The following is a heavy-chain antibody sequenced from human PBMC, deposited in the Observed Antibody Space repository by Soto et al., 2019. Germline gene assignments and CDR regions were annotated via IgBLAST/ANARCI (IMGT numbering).Heavy chain of an antibody. Sequence: QVQLQESGPGLVKPSQTLSLTCAVSGVYISSDAYYWSWIRQHPGKGLEWFGYISHSGSTYYNPSLKSRVTLSVDTSKNQFALKLTSVTAADTAVYYCARYRFTATWSKFDYWGQGTLVAVSS. CDR3: ARYRFTATWSKFDY. V-gene: IGHV4-31*11. CDR1: GVYISSDAYY. J-gene: IGHJ4*02. D-gene: IGHD3-16*02. CDR2: ISHSGST.